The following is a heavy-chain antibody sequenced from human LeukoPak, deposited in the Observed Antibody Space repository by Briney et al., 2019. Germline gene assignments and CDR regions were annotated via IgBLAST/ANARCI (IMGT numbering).Heavy chain of an antibody. J-gene: IGHJ3*02. D-gene: IGHD3-10*01. Sequence: PGGSLRLSCAASGFTFSSYSMNWVRQAPGKGLEWVSSISSSGSYIYYADSVKGRFTISRDNAKNSLYLQMNSLRAEDTAVYYCARDRIDYYGSGSAFDIWGQGTMVTVSS. CDR2: ISSSGSYI. V-gene: IGHV3-21*01. CDR1: GFTFSSYS. CDR3: ARDRIDYYGSGSAFDI.